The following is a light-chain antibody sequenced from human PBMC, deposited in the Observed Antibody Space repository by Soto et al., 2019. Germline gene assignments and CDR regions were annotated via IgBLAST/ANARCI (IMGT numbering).Light chain of an antibody. CDR3: KQYNSYPYT. Sequence: DIQMTQSPSTLSASVGDRVTITCRASQSISSWLAWYQQKPGKAPKLLIYDASSLESGVPSRFSGSGSGTEFTLTISSLQPDDFATYYCKQYNSYPYTFCQGTKLEIK. V-gene: IGKV1-5*01. CDR1: QSISSW. J-gene: IGKJ2*01. CDR2: DAS.